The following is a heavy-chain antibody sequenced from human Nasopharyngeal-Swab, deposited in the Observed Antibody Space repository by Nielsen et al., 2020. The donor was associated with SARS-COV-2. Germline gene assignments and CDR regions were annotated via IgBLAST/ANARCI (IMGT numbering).Heavy chain of an antibody. V-gene: IGHV1-2*02. Sequence: ASVKVTCKTSGYSITGYYIHCFLLDPRERLEWVGWITPKIGGTRYPQQFQGRVTMTSDTSISTAYMELSRLTSDDTAVYYCVRGSVSFSPILSFYYWGQGTLVTVSS. J-gene: IGHJ4*02. CDR2: ITPKIGGT. D-gene: IGHD1-26*01. CDR3: VRGSVSFSPILSFYY. CDR1: GYSITGYY.